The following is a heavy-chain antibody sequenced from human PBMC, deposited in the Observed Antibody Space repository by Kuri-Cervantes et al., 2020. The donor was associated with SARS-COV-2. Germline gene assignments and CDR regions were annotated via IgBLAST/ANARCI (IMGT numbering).Heavy chain of an antibody. CDR1: GGSISSGSYY. CDR3: ARQCSGDRYYYYYMDV. CDR2: IYTSRST. V-gene: IGHV4-61*09. D-gene: IGHD7-27*01. J-gene: IGHJ6*03. Sequence: SETLSLTCTVSGGSISSGSYYWSWLRQPAGKGLDWIGYIYTSRSTYYNPSLKSRVTISVDTSKNQFSLKLSSVTAADTAVYYCARQCSGDRYYYYYMDVWGKGTTVTVSS.